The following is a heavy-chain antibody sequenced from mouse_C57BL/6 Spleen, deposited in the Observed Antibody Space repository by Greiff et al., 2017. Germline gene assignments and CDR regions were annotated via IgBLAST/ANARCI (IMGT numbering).Heavy chain of an antibody. V-gene: IGHV3-6*01. CDR1: GYSITSGYY. CDR3: ARDGYEGYAMDY. Sequence: EVKLMESGPGLVKPSQSLSLTCSVTGYSITSGYYWNWIRQFPGNKLEWMGYISYDGSNNYNPSLKNRISITRDTSKNQFFLKLNSVTTEDTATYYCARDGYEGYAMDYWGQGTSVTVSS. J-gene: IGHJ4*01. CDR2: ISYDGSN. D-gene: IGHD2-2*01.